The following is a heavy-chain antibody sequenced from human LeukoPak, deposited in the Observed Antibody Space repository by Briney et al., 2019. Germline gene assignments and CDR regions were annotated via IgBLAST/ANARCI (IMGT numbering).Heavy chain of an antibody. Sequence: GGSLSLSCAASGFTFSSYCMNWVRQPPGKGLEWVSSISSSRSYIYYADSMKGRFTISRDHAKHSLYLQMNGLRAEDTAVYYCARRGGTIFGVVIRGSYYFDYWGQGTLVTVSS. CDR3: ARRGGTIFGVVIRGSYYFDY. V-gene: IGHV3-21*01. CDR1: GFTFSSYC. CDR2: ISSSRSYI. D-gene: IGHD3-3*01. J-gene: IGHJ4*02.